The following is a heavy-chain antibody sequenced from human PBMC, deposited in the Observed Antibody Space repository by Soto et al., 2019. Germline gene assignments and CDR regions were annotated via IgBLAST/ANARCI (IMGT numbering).Heavy chain of an antibody. D-gene: IGHD3-10*01. Sequence: GWSLRLCCAASGFGFSSYAMSWVRQAPGKGLEWVSLISGSGGSTYYADYVKGRFTISRDNSRDTLYLQMNSMRAEDTAVYYCAKVHGSGSYNNFPDYWGQGTLVTVSS. CDR3: AKVHGSGSYNNFPDY. CDR2: ISGSGGST. CDR1: GFGFSSYA. V-gene: IGHV3-23*01. J-gene: IGHJ4*02.